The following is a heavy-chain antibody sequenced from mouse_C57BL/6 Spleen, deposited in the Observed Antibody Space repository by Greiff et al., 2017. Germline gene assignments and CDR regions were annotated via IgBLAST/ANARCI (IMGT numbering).Heavy chain of an antibody. J-gene: IGHJ4*01. CDR1: GYTFTDYY. V-gene: IGHV1-26*01. CDR3: ARSKPSFITTVVATHNYYAMDY. Sequence: EVQLQQSGPELVKPGASVKISCKASGYTFTDYYMNWVKQSHGKSLEWIGDINPNNGGTSYNQKFKGKATLTVDKSSSTAYMELRSLTSEDSAVYYCARSKPSFITTVVATHNYYAMDYWGQGTSVTVSS. CDR2: INPNNGGT. D-gene: IGHD1-1*01.